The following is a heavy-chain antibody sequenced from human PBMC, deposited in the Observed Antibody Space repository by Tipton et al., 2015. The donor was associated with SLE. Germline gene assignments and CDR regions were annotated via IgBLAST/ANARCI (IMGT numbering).Heavy chain of an antibody. CDR3: ARGWTEVGATPSPYVY. J-gene: IGHJ4*02. V-gene: IGHV1-69*05. CDR1: GGTFSSYT. CDR2: IIPIFGTA. Sequence: QSRPEVKKPGSSVKVSCKASGGTFSSYTINWVRQAPGQGLEWMGGIIPIFGTANYAQKFQDRVTITTDESTSTAYMELSSLRSEDTAVYYCARGWTEVGATPSPYVYWGQGTLVTVSS. D-gene: IGHD1-26*01.